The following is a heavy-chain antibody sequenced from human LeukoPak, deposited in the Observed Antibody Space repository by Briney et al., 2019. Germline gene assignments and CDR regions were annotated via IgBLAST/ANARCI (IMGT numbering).Heavy chain of an antibody. V-gene: IGHV3-53*01. D-gene: IGHD1-26*01. CDR2: IYSGGST. CDR1: GFTVSNNY. J-gene: IGHJ5*02. CDR3: AKLRRGVNSGSYPWFDP. Sequence: GGSLRLSCAVSGFTVSNNYMSWVRQAPGKGLKWVSVIYSGGSTYYADSVKGRFTISRDNSKNTLYLQMNSLRAEDTAVYYCAKLRRGVNSGSYPWFDPWGQGTLVTVSS.